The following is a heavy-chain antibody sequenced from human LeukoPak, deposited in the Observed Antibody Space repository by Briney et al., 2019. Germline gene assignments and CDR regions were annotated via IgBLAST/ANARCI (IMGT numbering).Heavy chain of an antibody. CDR1: GYTFTGYY. Sequence: ASVRVSCKASGYTFTGYYMHWVRRAPGQGLEWMGRINPNSGGTNYAQKFQGRVTMTRDTSISTAYMELSRLRSDDTAVYYCARSVTMIVVVMRGGLGYWGQGTLVTVSS. J-gene: IGHJ4*02. CDR3: ARSVTMIVVVMRGGLGY. V-gene: IGHV1-2*06. D-gene: IGHD3-22*01. CDR2: INPNSGGT.